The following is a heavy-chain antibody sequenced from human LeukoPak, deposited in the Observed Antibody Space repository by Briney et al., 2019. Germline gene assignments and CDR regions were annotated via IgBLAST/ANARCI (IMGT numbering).Heavy chain of an antibody. CDR1: GGSFSGYY. CDR2: INHSGST. CDR3: ARSWGTGGYEAYSSSWEFDY. D-gene: IGHD6-13*01. Sequence: SETLSLTCAVYGGSFSGYYWSWIRQPSGKGLEWIGEINHSGSTNYNPSLKSRVTISVDTSKNQFSLKLSSVTAADTAVYYCARSWGTGGYEAYSSSWEFDYWGQGTLVTVSS. J-gene: IGHJ4*02. V-gene: IGHV4-34*01.